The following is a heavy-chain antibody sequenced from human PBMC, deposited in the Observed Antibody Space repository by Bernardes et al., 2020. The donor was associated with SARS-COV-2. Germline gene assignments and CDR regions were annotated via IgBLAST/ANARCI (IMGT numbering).Heavy chain of an antibody. J-gene: IGHJ6*02. CDR1: GYTFTSYY. CDR2: INPSGGST. V-gene: IGHV1-46*01. D-gene: IGHD3-10*01. CDR3: AVTLVTMVRGVPAPYYYYGMDV. Sequence: ASVKVSCKASGYTFTSYYMHWVRQAPGQGLEWMGIINPSGGSTSYAQKFQGRVTMTRDTSTSTVYMELSSLRSEDTAVYYCAVTLVTMVRGVPAPYYYYGMDVWGQGTTVTVSS.